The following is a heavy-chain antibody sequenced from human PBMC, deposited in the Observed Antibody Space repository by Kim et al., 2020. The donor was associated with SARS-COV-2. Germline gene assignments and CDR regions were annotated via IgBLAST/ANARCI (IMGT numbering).Heavy chain of an antibody. CDR3: AREIAAEGKTFDY. CDR2: INLNGGST. J-gene: IGHJ4*02. CDR1: GYIFTNNL. V-gene: IGHV1-46*01. Sequence: ASVKVSCKASGYIFTNNLMHWVRQAPGQGPEWMGVINLNGGSTRYARNFQGRVTVTRDTSTTTVYMELSSLRSEDTAIYYCAREIAAEGKTFDYWGQGAL. D-gene: IGHD6-13*01.